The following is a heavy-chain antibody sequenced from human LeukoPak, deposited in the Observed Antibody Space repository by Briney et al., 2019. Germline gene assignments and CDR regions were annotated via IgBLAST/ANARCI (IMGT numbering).Heavy chain of an antibody. V-gene: IGHV3-7*03. Sequence: RLASVVAAFSFGSYWMGWVRQAPGKGRGWVANIKKDGSEKYYGDSVKGRVNISRDNAKNSLYLQMNSLRAEDTAVYYCARDLNAFRTTVTTWALGYWGQGTLVTVSS. J-gene: IGHJ4*02. D-gene: IGHD4-17*01. CDR2: IKKDGSEK. CDR1: AFSFGSYW. CDR3: ARDLNAFRTTVTTWALGY.